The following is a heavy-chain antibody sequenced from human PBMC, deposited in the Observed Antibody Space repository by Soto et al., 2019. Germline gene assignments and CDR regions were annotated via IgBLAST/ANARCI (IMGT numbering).Heavy chain of an antibody. D-gene: IGHD4-17*01. CDR2: ISSSSSTI. CDR1: GFTFSRYI. CDR3: ARPYYGGNSVWYFDL. Sequence: GALRVACADSGFTFSRYIMNWVRQAPGKGLEWVSYISSSSSTIYYADSVKGRFTISRDNAKNSLYLQMNSLRDEDTAVYYCARPYYGGNSVWYFDLWGRGTLVTVSS. V-gene: IGHV3-48*02. J-gene: IGHJ2*01.